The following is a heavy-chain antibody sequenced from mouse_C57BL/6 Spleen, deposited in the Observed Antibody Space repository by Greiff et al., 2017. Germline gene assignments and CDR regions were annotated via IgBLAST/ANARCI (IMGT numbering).Heavy chain of an antibody. V-gene: IGHV5-9-1*02. D-gene: IGHD2-14*01. CDR3: TRDRNAFAY. J-gene: IGHJ3*01. Sequence: EVQVVESGEGLVKPGGSLKLSCAASGFTFSSYAMSWVRQTPEKRLEWVAYISSGGDYIYYAETVKGRFTISRDNARNTLYLQMSSLKSEDTAMYYCTRDRNAFAYWGQGTLVTVSA. CDR1: GFTFSSYA. CDR2: ISSGGDYI.